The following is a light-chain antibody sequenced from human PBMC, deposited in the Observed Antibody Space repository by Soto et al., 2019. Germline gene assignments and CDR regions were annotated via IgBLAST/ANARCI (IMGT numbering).Light chain of an antibody. CDR3: QQANSFPIT. CDR1: QVINRW. J-gene: IGKJ5*01. CDR2: TTS. Sequence: DIQMTQSPSFMSASVGDRVTVTCRASQVINRWLAWYQQKPGKAPKLLIYTTSTLASGVPSRFSGSGSGTDFTLTISSLQPEDFATYYCQQANSFPITFGQGTRLEIK. V-gene: IGKV1-12*01.